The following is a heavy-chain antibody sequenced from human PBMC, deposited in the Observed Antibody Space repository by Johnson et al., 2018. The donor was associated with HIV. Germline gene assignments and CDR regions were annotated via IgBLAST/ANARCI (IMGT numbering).Heavy chain of an antibody. Sequence: VQLVESGGVVVHPGWSLRLSCETSRFTFDDYTMHWVRQGPGKGLEWVSLISWDGGSTYYGDSLKGRFTISRDNSKNSLYLQMNSLRSEDTALYSCAKGGLGHTDAFDIWGQGTMVTVSS. V-gene: IGHV3-43*01. J-gene: IGHJ3*02. CDR3: AKGGLGHTDAFDI. CDR2: ISWDGGST. CDR1: RFTFDDYT. D-gene: IGHD6-19*01.